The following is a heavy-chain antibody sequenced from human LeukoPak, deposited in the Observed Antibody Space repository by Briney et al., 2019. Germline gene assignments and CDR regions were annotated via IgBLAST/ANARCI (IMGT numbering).Heavy chain of an antibody. CDR1: GFTFSTYW. J-gene: IGHJ4*02. V-gene: IGHV3-74*01. CDR3: AREFYLHSDNYASGN. D-gene: IGHD3-16*01. CDR2: INSDGSDA. Sequence: QPGGSLRLSCAASGFTFSTYWMHWVRQAPGKGLVWVSRINSDGSDASYADSVKGRFTISRDNAKNTLYLQMNSLRAEDTAVYYCAREFYLHSDNYASGNWGQGTLVTVSS.